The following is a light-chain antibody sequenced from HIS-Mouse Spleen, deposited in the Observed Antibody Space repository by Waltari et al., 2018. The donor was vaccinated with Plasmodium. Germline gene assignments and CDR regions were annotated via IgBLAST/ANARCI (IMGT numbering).Light chain of an antibody. Sequence: SYELTQPPSVSVSPGQTARITCSGDALPKKYAYWYQQKSGQAPVLVIYGDSKRPSGIPVRCAGSRSVTMATLTISGAQVEDEADYYCYSTGSSGNHRVFGGGTKLTVL. CDR1: ALPKKY. V-gene: IGLV3-10*01. J-gene: IGLJ3*02. CDR2: GDS. CDR3: YSTGSSGNHRV.